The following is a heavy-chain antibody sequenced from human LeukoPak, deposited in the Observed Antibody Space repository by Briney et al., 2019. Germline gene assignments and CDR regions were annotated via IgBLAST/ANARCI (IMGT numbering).Heavy chain of an antibody. CDR3: AIKKIHGNPFDY. CDR2: FHPSSGSA. J-gene: IGHJ4*02. Sequence: WFHPSSGSAGYAQKFQGRVIMTRDTSISTAYMQLTRLRFDDTAVYYCAIKKIHGNPFDYWGQGTLVTVSS. V-gene: IGHV1-2*02.